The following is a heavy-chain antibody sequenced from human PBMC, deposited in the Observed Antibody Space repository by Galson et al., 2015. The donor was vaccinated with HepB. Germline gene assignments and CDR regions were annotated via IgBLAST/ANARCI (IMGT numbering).Heavy chain of an antibody. J-gene: IGHJ4*02. V-gene: IGHV2-5*02. CDR3: AHIRDSASVRFDS. CDR2: IYWDDDQ. Sequence: PALVKPTQTLTLTCTFSGFSLRTREAGVGVAWIRQPPGKALERLALIYWDDDQRYSPSLKNRLTITKDSSKDQVVLIMTRMDPMDTATYYCAHIRDSASVRFDSWGQGAQVTVSS. D-gene: IGHD4-17*01. CDR1: GFSLRTREAG.